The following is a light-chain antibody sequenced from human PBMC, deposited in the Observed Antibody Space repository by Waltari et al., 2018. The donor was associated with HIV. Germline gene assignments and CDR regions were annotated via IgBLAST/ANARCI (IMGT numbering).Light chain of an antibody. J-gene: IGLJ2*01. CDR3: ATWDDSLSVVV. V-gene: IGLV1-47*01. Sequence: QSVLTQPPSASGTPGPRVTIPCSGSSPNIRSNDLSCNQQLPGTAPKLLIYRNNQRPSGVPDRFSGSKSGTSASLAISGLRSEDEADYYCATWDDSLSVVVFGGGTKLTVL. CDR1: SPNIRSND. CDR2: RNN.